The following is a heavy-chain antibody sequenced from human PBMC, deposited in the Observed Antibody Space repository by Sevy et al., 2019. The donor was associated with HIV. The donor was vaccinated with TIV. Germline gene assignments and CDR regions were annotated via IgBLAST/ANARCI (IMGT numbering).Heavy chain of an antibody. Sequence: GGSLRLSCAASGFTFSSYSMNWVRQAPGKGLEWVSYISESSTTIYYADSVKGRFTMSRDNAKNSLYLQLNSLRAEDTAVYYCARGLAALPGYYYGMDVWGQGTTVTVSS. CDR3: ARGLAALPGYYYGMDV. CDR1: GFTFSSYS. CDR2: ISESSTTI. D-gene: IGHD6-6*01. J-gene: IGHJ6*02. V-gene: IGHV3-48*01.